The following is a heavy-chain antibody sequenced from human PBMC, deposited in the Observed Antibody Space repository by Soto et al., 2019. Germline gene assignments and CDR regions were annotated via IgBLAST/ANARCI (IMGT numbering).Heavy chain of an antibody. J-gene: IGHJ4*02. CDR1: GGSVSSSVW. D-gene: IGHD4-17*01. Sequence: VHLQESGPGLVKPSGTLSLTCVVSGGSVSSSVWWSWVRQPPGRGLEWIGEAYHSGNTNYKPSLKGRVIISVDKSKNLFSLELNSVTAADTAVYYCARHGDEGIDYWGQGTLVTVSS. CDR2: AYHSGNT. CDR3: ARHGDEGIDY. V-gene: IGHV4-4*02.